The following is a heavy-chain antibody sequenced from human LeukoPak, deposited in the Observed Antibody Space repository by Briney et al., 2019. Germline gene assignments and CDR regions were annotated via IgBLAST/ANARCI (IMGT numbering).Heavy chain of an antibody. D-gene: IGHD6-6*01. CDR1: GGSISTYY. Sequence: SETLSLTCTVSGGSISTYYWSWIRQPPGKGLEWIGYVYYSGSTNYNPSLKSRVTISVDTSKNQFSLKLSSVTAADTAVYYCARAPAAGGSSSSREDPNDYWGQGTLVTVSS. CDR3: ARAPAAGGSSSSREDPNDY. V-gene: IGHV4-59*01. CDR2: VYYSGST. J-gene: IGHJ4*02.